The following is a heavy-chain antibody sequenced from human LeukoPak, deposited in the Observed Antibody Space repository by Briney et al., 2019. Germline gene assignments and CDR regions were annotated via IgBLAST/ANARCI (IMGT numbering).Heavy chain of an antibody. J-gene: IGHJ4*02. CDR2: ISGSGSGGST. CDR3: AKSGYNRFDY. D-gene: IGHD5-18*01. V-gene: IGHV3-23*01. Sequence: GGSLRLSCAASGFTFGSSAMSWVRQAPGKGLEWVSSISGSGSGGSTYYADSVKGRFTISRDNSKNTLYLQMNSLRAEDTAVYYCAKSGYNRFDYWGQGTLVPVSS. CDR1: GFTFGSSA.